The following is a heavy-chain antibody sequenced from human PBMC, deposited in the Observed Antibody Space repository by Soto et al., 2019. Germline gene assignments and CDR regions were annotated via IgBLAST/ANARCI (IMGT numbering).Heavy chain of an antibody. CDR2: IYPGDSDT. CDR3: ARRRYDFWSGYSSCAFDI. V-gene: IGHV5-51*01. J-gene: IGHJ3*02. D-gene: IGHD3-3*01. Sequence: GESLNISCKGSGYSFTLYWIGWVRQMPGKGLEWMGIIYPGDSDTRYSPSFQGQVTISADKSISTAYLQWSSLKASDTAMYYCARRRYDFWSGYSSCAFDIWGQGTMVTVSS. CDR1: GYSFTLYW.